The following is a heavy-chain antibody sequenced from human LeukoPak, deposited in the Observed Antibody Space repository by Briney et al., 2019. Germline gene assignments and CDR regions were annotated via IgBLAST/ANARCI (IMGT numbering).Heavy chain of an antibody. V-gene: IGHV1-2*02. CDR3: ARAGWRTSYYGMDV. D-gene: IGHD5-24*01. Sequence: ASVKVSCKASVYTFTGYYMHWGRHAPGQGRGWVGWINPNSGGTNYAQKFQGRVAMTRDTSISTAYMELSRLRSDDTAVYYCARAGWRTSYYGMDVWGQGTTVTVSS. CDR2: INPNSGGT. CDR1: VYTFTGYY. J-gene: IGHJ6*02.